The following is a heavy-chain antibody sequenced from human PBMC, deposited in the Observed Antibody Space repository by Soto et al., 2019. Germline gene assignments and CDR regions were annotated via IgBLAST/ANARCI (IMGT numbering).Heavy chain of an antibody. CDR1: GGSISSSNW. Sequence: QVQLQESGPGLVKPSGTLSLTCAVSGGSISSSNWWSWVRQPPGKGLEWIGEIYHSRSTNYNPSLKSRITISADKSKNQFSLKLSSVTAADTAVYYCAGWIQLQQYYYYGMDVWGQGTTVTVSS. D-gene: IGHD5-18*01. V-gene: IGHV4-4*02. CDR2: IYHSRST. CDR3: AGWIQLQQYYYYGMDV. J-gene: IGHJ6*02.